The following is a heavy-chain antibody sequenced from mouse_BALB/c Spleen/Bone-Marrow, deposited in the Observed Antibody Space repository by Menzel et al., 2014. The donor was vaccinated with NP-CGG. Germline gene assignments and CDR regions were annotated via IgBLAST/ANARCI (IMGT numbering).Heavy chain of an antibody. V-gene: IGHV1-7*01. CDR2: INPSTGYA. CDR3: ARHYRYYFDY. J-gene: IGHJ2*01. D-gene: IGHD2-14*01. CDR1: GYTFTSYW. Sequence: QAQLQQSGAELAKPGASVKMSCKASGYTFTSYWMHWVKQRPGQGLEWIGYINPSTGYAEYNQKFKDKATLTADKSSSTAYMQLSSLTSEDSAVYYCARHYRYYFDYWGRGTTLTVSS.